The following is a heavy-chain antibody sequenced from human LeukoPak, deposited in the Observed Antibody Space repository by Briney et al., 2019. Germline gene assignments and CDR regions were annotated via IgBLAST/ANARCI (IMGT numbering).Heavy chain of an antibody. D-gene: IGHD5-18*01. V-gene: IGHV4-39*07. Sequence: SETLSLTCTVSGVSISSSNSYWGWIRQPPGKGLEWIGSIYHSGSTYYNPSLKSRVTISVDTSKNQFSLKLSSVTAADTAVYYCARVYSPFDYWGQGTLVTVSS. CDR1: GVSISSSNSY. CDR2: IYHSGST. J-gene: IGHJ4*02. CDR3: ARVYSPFDY.